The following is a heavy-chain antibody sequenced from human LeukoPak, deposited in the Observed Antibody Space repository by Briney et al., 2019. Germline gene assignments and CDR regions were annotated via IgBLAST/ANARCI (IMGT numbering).Heavy chain of an antibody. V-gene: IGHV1-2*02. D-gene: IGHD3-3*01. CDR3: AREKGAYYDFWSGYNRPLRDGMDV. CDR2: INPNSGGT. CDR1: GYTFTGYY. Sequence: ASVKVSYKASGYTFTGYYMHWVRQAPGQGLEWMGWINPNSGGTNYAQKFQGRVTMTRDTSISTAYMELSRLRSDDTAVYYCAREKGAYYDFWSGYNRPLRDGMDVWGQGTTVTVSS. J-gene: IGHJ6*02.